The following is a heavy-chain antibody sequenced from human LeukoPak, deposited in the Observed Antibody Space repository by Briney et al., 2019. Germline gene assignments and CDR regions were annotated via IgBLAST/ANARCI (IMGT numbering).Heavy chain of an antibody. CDR1: GYTFTGYY. CDR3: ATTYYDYVWGSYGNEHFDY. CDR2: INPNSGGT. Sequence: WASVKVSCKASGYTFTGYYMHWVRQAPGQGLEWMGWINPNSGGTNYAQKFQGRVTMTRDTSISTAYMELSRLRSDDTAVYYCATTYYDYVWGSYGNEHFDYWGQGTLVTVSS. V-gene: IGHV1-2*02. J-gene: IGHJ4*02. D-gene: IGHD3-16*01.